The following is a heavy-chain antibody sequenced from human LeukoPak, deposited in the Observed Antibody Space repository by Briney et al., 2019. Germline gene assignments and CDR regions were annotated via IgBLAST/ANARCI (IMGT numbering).Heavy chain of an antibody. J-gene: IGHJ4*02. Sequence: PGGSLRLSCAASGFTFSIYAMSWVRQAPGKGLEWVSAISGSGDSTYYADSVKGRFTISRDSPTNTLYLQMNSLRAEDTAVYYCAKETRYCGSTSCYTDYWGQGTLVTVSS. D-gene: IGHD2-2*02. CDR1: GFTFSIYA. CDR2: ISGSGDST. V-gene: IGHV3-23*01. CDR3: AKETRYCGSTSCYTDY.